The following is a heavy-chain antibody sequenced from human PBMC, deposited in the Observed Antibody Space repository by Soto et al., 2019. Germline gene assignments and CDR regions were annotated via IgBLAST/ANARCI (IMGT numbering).Heavy chain of an antibody. CDR2: IIPIFGTA. V-gene: IGHV1-69*01. D-gene: IGHD3-22*01. J-gene: IGHJ4*02. CDR1: GGTFSSYA. Sequence: QVQLVQSGAEVKKPGSSVKVSCKASGGTFSSYAISWVRQAPGQGIEWMGGIIPIFGTANYAQKFQGRVTITADESTSTAYMELSSLRSEDTAVYYCARTYYYDSSAEYYFDYWGQGTLVTVSS. CDR3: ARTYYYDSSAEYYFDY.